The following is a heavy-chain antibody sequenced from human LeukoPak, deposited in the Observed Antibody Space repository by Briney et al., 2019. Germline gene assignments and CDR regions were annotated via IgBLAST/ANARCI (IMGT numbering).Heavy chain of an antibody. CDR1: GFTFSSYA. J-gene: IGHJ4*02. Sequence: GGSLRLSCAASGFTFSSYAMSWVRRAPGKGLEWVSAISGSGGSTYYADSVKGRFTISRDNSKNTLYLQMNSLRAEDTAVYYCAKYGTVTTSSFGYWGQGTLVTVSS. CDR2: ISGSGGST. V-gene: IGHV3-23*01. CDR3: AKYGTVTTSSFGY. D-gene: IGHD4-4*01.